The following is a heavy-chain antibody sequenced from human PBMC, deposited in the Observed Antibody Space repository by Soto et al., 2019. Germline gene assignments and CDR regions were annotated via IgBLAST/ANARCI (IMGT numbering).Heavy chain of an antibody. Sequence: ASVKVSCNASGYTFTGYYIHRARQAPGQGLEWMGWINPNSGGTNYAQKFQGRVTMTRDTSIITAYMELSRLRSDDTAVDYCATGEVWFDPWGQGTLVT. V-gene: IGHV1-2*02. CDR1: GYTFTGYY. CDR2: INPNSGGT. D-gene: IGHD1-1*01. J-gene: IGHJ5*02. CDR3: ATGEVWFDP.